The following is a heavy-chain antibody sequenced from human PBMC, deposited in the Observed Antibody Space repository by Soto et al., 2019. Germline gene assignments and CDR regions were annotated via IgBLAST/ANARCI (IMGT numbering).Heavy chain of an antibody. Sequence: SETLSLTCTVSGGSITSFYFYWSWIRQPPGKGLEWIGYIYHIGSTYYNPSLKSRVTISVDTSKNQFSLRLSSVTAADTAVYYCARFVDTALVKGLDYWGQGTLVTVSS. CDR3: ARFVDTALVKGLDY. D-gene: IGHD5-18*01. J-gene: IGHJ4*02. CDR1: GGSITSFYFY. V-gene: IGHV4-30-4*01. CDR2: IYHIGST.